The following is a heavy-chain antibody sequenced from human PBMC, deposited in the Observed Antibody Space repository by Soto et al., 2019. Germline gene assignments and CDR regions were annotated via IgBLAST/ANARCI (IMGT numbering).Heavy chain of an antibody. Sequence: GGSLRLYCAASGFTFSSYSMNWVRQAPGKGLEWVSYISSSSSTIYYADFVKGRFTISRDNAKNSLYLQMNSLRDEDTTVYYCARDAGYSYGPFDYWGQGTLVTVSS. J-gene: IGHJ4*02. CDR1: GFTFSSYS. CDR2: ISSSSSTI. CDR3: ARDAGYSYGPFDY. D-gene: IGHD5-18*01. V-gene: IGHV3-48*02.